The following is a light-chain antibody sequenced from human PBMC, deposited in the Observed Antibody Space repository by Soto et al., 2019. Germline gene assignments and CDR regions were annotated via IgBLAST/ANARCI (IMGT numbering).Light chain of an antibody. CDR1: QSVSSSY. J-gene: IGKJ1*01. V-gene: IGKV3-20*01. Sequence: EIVLTQSPGTLSLSPGERATLSCRASQSVSSSYLAWYQQKPGQAPRLLIYGASSRATGIPDRFSGGGSGTDFTLTISRLEPEDFAVYYCQQYSSSWTFGQGTKVDIK. CDR3: QQYSSSWT. CDR2: GAS.